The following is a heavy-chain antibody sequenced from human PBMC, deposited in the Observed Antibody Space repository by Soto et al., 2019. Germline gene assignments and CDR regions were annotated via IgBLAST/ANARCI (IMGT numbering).Heavy chain of an antibody. J-gene: IGHJ5*02. D-gene: IGHD2-21*02. Sequence: EVQLVESGGGLVKPGGSLRLSCEASGFTFSSYNMNWVRQAPGKGLEWVSSISSSSSYIYYADSVKGRFTISRDNAKNSLYLQMNSLRAEDTAVYYCARQYCGGVCPMPWPSWGQGTLVTVSS. CDR1: GFTFSSYN. CDR2: ISSSSSYI. CDR3: ARQYCGGVCPMPWPS. V-gene: IGHV3-21*01.